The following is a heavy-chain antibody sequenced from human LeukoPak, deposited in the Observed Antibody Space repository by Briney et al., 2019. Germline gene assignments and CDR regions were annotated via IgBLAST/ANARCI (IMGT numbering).Heavy chain of an antibody. D-gene: IGHD2-2*01. J-gene: IGHJ3*02. V-gene: IGHV3-7*03. Sequence: GGSLRLSCAASGFTFSYHWMTWVRQAPGKGLEWVANIKNDGAVKNYVDSVKGRFTISRDNAKNSLYLQMNSLRAEDTAAYYCARGGRTRGYCSSTSCHDAFDIWGQGTMVTVSS. CDR3: ARGGRTRGYCSSTSCHDAFDI. CDR1: GFTFSYHW. CDR2: IKNDGAVK.